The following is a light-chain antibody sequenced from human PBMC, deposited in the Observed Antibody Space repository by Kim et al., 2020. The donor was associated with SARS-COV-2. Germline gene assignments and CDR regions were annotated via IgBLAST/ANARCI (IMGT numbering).Light chain of an antibody. J-gene: IGKJ1*01. CDR1: QDISNF. CDR3: QKYNSAPPWT. Sequence: DIQMTQSPSSLSASVGDRVTITCRASQDISNFLAWYQQKPGKPPKLLIYGSSTLQSGVPYRFSGSGSGTDFTLPISSLQPEDVATYYCQKYNSAPPWTFGQGTKVDIK. CDR2: GSS. V-gene: IGKV1-27*01.